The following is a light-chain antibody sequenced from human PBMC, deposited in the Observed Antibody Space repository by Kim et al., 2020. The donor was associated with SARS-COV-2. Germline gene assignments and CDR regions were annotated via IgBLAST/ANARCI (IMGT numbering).Light chain of an antibody. Sequence: PVKTASITCGGDNLESTSVHWYQHKPGQAPLLVISYDINRPSGIPERFSGSNSGNTATLTITRVEAGDEADYYCQVWDINTDHPVIFGGGTQLTVL. J-gene: IGLJ2*01. CDR1: NLESTS. CDR2: YDI. CDR3: QVWDINTDHPVI. V-gene: IGLV3-21*04.